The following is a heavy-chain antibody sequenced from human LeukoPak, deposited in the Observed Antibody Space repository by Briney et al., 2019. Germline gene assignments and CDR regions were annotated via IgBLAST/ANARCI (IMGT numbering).Heavy chain of an antibody. D-gene: IGHD2-15*01. Sequence: GGSLRLSCAASGFTFSSYSMNWVRQAPGKGLEWVSSISSSSSYIYYADSVKGRFTISRDNAKNSLYLQMNSLRAEDTAVYYCASWTIYCSGGSCGDYWGQGTLVTVSS. V-gene: IGHV3-21*01. J-gene: IGHJ4*02. CDR3: ASWTIYCSGGSCGDY. CDR2: ISSSSSYI. CDR1: GFTFSSYS.